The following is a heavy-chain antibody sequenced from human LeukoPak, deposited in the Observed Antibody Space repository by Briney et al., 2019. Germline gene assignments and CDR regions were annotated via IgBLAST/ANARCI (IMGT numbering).Heavy chain of an antibody. CDR2: MNPNSGNT. V-gene: IGHV1-8*01. J-gene: IGHJ4*02. CDR3: ASLVGGVFWSGYYTEDY. CDR1: GYTFTSYD. D-gene: IGHD3-3*01. Sequence: ASVKVPCKASGYTFTSYDINWVRQATGQGLEWMGWMNPNSGNTGYAQKFQGRVTMTRNTSISTAYMELSSLGSEDTAVYYCASLVGGVFWSGYYTEDYWGQGTLVTVSS.